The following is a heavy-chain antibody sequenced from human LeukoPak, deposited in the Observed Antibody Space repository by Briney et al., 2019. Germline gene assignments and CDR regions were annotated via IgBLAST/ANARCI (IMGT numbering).Heavy chain of an antibody. V-gene: IGHV3-30*02. J-gene: IGHJ5*02. Sequence: GGSLRLSCAASGFTFSSYAMNWVRQAPGKGLEWVAFIRYDGSNKYYADSVKGRFTISRDNSKNTLYLQMNSLRAEDTAVYYCARSIGWFGEFYNWFDPWGQGTLVTVSS. D-gene: IGHD3-10*01. CDR1: GFTFSSYA. CDR3: ARSIGWFGEFYNWFDP. CDR2: IRYDGSNK.